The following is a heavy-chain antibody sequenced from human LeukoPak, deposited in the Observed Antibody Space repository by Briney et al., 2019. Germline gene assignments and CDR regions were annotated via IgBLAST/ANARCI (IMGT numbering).Heavy chain of an antibody. CDR2: ISPYNGNT. V-gene: IGHV1-18*01. Sequence: ASVNVSCTASGYTVTSYGISWVRQAPGQGLEWMGWISPYNGNTNYAQTLQSRITTTTDTSTSPAYMELRSVRSDDPGVYYCAREKLPLFGLLFVPYYFVYWGQGTLVTVSS. CDR3: AREKLPLFGLLFVPYYFVY. CDR1: GYTVTSYG. J-gene: IGHJ4*02. D-gene: IGHD2-21*02.